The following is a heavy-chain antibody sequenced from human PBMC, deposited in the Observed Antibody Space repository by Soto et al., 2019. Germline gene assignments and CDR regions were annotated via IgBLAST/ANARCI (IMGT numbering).Heavy chain of an antibody. CDR2: MSYSGTT. CDR3: ARENYYDIVPPPSRGFDY. D-gene: IGHD3-22*01. V-gene: IGHV4-30-4*01. Sequence: SETLSLTYTVSGGSISSGDYYWSWIRQPPGKGLEWIGYMSYSGTTYYNPSLKSRVTISVDTSKNQFSMKLNSVTAADTAVYYCARENYYDIVPPPSRGFDYWGQGTLVTVSS. J-gene: IGHJ4*02. CDR1: GGSISSGDYY.